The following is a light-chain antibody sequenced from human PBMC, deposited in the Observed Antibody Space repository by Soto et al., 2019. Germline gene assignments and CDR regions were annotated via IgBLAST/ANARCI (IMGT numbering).Light chain of an antibody. CDR3: QQRYSWPLT. CDR2: DAS. Sequence: EIVLTQSPAALSLSPGGRATLSSRVSQSINIYLAWYQQKLGQAPRLLIYDASIRATGIPARFSGSGSGTDFTLTISSLEPVDFGVYYCQQRYSWPLTFGGGTKVEIK. CDR1: QSINIY. V-gene: IGKV3-11*01. J-gene: IGKJ4*01.